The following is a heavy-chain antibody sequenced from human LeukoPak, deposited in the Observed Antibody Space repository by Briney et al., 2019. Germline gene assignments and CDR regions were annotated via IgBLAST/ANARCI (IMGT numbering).Heavy chain of an antibody. Sequence: GGSLRLSCAASGFTFSSYEMNWVRQAPGKGLEWVSYISSSGSTIYYADSVKGRFTISRDNAKNSLYLQMNSLRAEDTAVYYCARDYDILTAKFHYYYGIDVWGQGTTVTVSS. CDR1: GFTFSSYE. D-gene: IGHD3-9*01. CDR3: ARDYDILTAKFHYYYGIDV. J-gene: IGHJ6*02. CDR2: ISSSGSTI. V-gene: IGHV3-48*03.